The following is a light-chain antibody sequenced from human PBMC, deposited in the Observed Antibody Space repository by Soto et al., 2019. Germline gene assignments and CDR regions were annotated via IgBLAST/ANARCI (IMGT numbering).Light chain of an antibody. CDR2: DAS. J-gene: IGKJ1*01. Sequence: DIQRTQSPSSLSASVGSRVTIPCPASQDISNYLNWYQQKPGKAPKLLIYDASNLETGVPSRFSGSGSGTEFTLTISSLQPDDFATYYCQQYNSYEWTFGQGTKVDIK. CDR1: QDISNY. V-gene: IGKV1-33*01. CDR3: QQYNSYEWT.